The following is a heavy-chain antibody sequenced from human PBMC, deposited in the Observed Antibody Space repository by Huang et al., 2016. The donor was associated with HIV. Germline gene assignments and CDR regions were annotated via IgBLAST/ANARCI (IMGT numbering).Heavy chain of an antibody. CDR2: TKPWGAS. CDR1: GASFRNYY. D-gene: IGHD3-3*01. Sequence: QVRLEQWGEGVVKPSETLSLTCAVYGASFRNYYWTWVRHAPVKGLQWIGETKPWGASNYNPIVQSGLTLATDIVTNQFSLSLRAMTAADAAVYYCARIPTPSYYDPWSISSVDEDFFYFNMDLWGRGTSVTVSS. V-gene: IGHV4-34*02. J-gene: IGHJ6*02. CDR3: ARIPTPSYYDPWSISSVDEDFFYFNMDL.